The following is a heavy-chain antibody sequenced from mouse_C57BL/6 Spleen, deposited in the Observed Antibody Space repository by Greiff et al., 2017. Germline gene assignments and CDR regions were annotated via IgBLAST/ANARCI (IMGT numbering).Heavy chain of an antibody. CDR3: ARSDYGSSYGYFDV. V-gene: IGHV1-81*01. D-gene: IGHD1-1*01. CDR2: IYPRSGKT. CDR1: GYTFTSYG. J-gene: IGHJ1*03. Sequence: QVQLQQSGAELARPGASVKLSCKASGYTFTSYGISWVNQSTGQGLEWIGEIYPRSGKTDYNEKFKGKATLTADKSSSTAYMELRSLTSEDSAVYVWARSDYGSSYGYFDVWGTGTTVTVSS.